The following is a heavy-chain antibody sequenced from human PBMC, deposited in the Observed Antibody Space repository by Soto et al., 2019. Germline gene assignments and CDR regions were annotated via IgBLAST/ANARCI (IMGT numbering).Heavy chain of an antibody. J-gene: IGHJ4*02. Sequence: QVQLVQSGAEVKKPGASVKVSCKASGYTFTSYGISWVRQAPGQGLEWMGWISAYNGNTNYAQKLQGIVTMTTDTSTSTADMELRSLRSDDTAVYYCARDQSQSRAGWEYAYGGQGTLVTVSS. CDR1: GYTFTSYG. V-gene: IGHV1-18*01. CDR2: ISAYNGNT. CDR3: ARDQSQSRAGWEYAY. D-gene: IGHD3-9*01.